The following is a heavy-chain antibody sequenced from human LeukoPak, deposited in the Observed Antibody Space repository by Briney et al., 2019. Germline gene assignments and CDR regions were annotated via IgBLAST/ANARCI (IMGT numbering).Heavy chain of an antibody. CDR1: GFTFRGFL. J-gene: IGHJ4*02. CDR2: IKQDESEK. CDR3: ARAGSNWNYVY. Sequence: PGGSLRLSCAASGFTFRGFLMSWVRQTPGKGLEWVANIKQDESEKYYADAVKGRFTISGDNTKNSLSLQMNSLTAEDTAVYYCARAGSNWNYVYWGQGTLVTVSS. D-gene: IGHD1-7*01. V-gene: IGHV3-7*01.